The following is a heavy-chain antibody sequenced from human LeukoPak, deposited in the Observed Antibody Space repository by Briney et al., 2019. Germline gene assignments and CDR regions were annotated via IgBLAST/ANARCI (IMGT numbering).Heavy chain of an antibody. CDR1: GGSISTYY. Sequence: SETLSLICTVSGGSISTYYWSWFRQPPGKGLEWIGYVFYSGTTNYNPSLKSRVTISVDTSKNQFSLRLSSVTAADTAVYYCARDPLTTVPLFDYWGQGTLVTVSS. J-gene: IGHJ4*02. V-gene: IGHV4-59*01. D-gene: IGHD4-17*01. CDR2: VFYSGTT. CDR3: ARDPLTTVPLFDY.